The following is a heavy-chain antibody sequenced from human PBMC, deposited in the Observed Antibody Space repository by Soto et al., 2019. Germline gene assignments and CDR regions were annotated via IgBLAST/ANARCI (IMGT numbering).Heavy chain of an antibody. D-gene: IGHD1-26*01. CDR3: AKGLSGSQSYYYGMDG. J-gene: IGHJ6*01. CDR1: GFTFSTYA. CDR2: LSASGATT. V-gene: IGHV3-23*01. Sequence: EVQLLESGGGLVQPGGSLRLSCAASGFTFSTYAMTWVRQAPGKGLKWVSALSASGATTYHADSVKGRFTISRDNSENTLYLQMNSLRAEETAVYYCAKGLSGSQSYYYGMDGWGPRTTVNVSS.